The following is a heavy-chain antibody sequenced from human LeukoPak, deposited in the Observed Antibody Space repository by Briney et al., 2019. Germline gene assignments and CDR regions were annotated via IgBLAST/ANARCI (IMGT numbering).Heavy chain of an antibody. J-gene: IGHJ5*02. CDR3: ARGFTWFGELFWFDP. CDR1: GGSISSYY. V-gene: IGHV4-59*01. CDR2: IYYSGST. Sequence: PSESLSLTCTVSGGSISSYYWSWIRQPPGKGLEWIGYIYYSGSTNYNPSLKSRVTISVDTSKNQFSLKLSSVTAADTAVYYCARGFTWFGELFWFDPWGQGTLVTVSS. D-gene: IGHD3-10*01.